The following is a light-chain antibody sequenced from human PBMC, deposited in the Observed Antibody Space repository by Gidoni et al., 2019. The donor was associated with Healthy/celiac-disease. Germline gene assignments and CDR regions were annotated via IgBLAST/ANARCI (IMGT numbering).Light chain of an antibody. Sequence: EIQMTQSPSSLSASVGDRVTIPCRASQSISSYLNWLQQKPGKAPKLLIYAASSLQSGVPSRFSCNGSGKDFSITISSMQPEECATYYCKQGYSTLRTFGQGTKVEIK. J-gene: IGKJ1*01. V-gene: IGKV1-39*01. CDR1: QSISSY. CDR2: AAS. CDR3: KQGYSTLRT.